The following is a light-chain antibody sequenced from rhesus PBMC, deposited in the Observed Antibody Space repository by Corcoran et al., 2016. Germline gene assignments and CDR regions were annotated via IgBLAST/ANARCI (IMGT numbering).Light chain of an antibody. CDR1: ENVNNY. V-gene: IGKV1-74*01. CDR2: KAS. J-gene: IGKJ3*01. Sequence: DIQMTQSPSSLSASVGDRVTITCRASENVNNYLHWYQQKPGKAPKLLIYKASTLEIGVPSRFSGSVSGTDFTLTISSLQPEDFASYYCQHSYGTPFTFGPGTKLDIK. CDR3: QHSYGTPFT.